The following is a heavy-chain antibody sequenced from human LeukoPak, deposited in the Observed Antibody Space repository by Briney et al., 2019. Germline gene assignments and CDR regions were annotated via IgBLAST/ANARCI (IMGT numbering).Heavy chain of an antibody. CDR3: ARVWDSSSPFDY. D-gene: IGHD6-6*01. CDR1: GFTFSTYA. CDR2: ISYDGSNK. Sequence: PGRSLRLSCAASGFTFSTYAMHWVRQAPGKGLEWVSVISYDGSNKYYADSVEGRFTISRDNSKNTLYLQMNSLRAEDTAVYYCARVWDSSSPFDYWGQGTLVTVSS. V-gene: IGHV3-30*04. J-gene: IGHJ4*02.